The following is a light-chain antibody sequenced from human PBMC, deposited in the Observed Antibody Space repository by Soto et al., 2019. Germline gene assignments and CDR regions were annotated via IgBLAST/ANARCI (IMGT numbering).Light chain of an antibody. J-gene: IGLJ1*01. Sequence: YALTQPPSVSVAPGQTARIACGGNDIASKSVHWSQQKPGQAPVLVVYDDNDRPSGIPERLSGSNSGDTATLTISRVEAGDEADYYCQVWDSSSDHYVFGSGTKVTVL. CDR3: QVWDSSSDHYV. CDR2: DDN. CDR1: DIASKS. V-gene: IGLV3-21*02.